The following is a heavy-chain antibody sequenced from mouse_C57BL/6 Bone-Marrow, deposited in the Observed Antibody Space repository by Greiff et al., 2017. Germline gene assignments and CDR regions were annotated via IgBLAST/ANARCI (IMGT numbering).Heavy chain of an antibody. CDR1: GFNITDYY. J-gene: IGHJ4*01. D-gene: IGHD3-2*02. Sequence: EVQLQQSGAELVKPGASVKLSCTASGFNITDYYMHWVKQRPEQGLEWIGRIDPGDGDTKYAPKFQGKATITADTSSNTAYLQLSSLTSEDTAVYYCAGLTAEATYCAMDYWGQGTSVTVSS. CDR3: AGLTAEATYCAMDY. V-gene: IGHV14-2*01. CDR2: IDPGDGDT.